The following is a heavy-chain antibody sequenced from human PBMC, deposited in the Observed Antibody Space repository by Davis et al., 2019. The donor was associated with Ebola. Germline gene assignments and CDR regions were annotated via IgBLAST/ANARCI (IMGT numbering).Heavy chain of an antibody. V-gene: IGHV3-30*03. D-gene: IGHD1-14*01. CDR3: ARDLPGGDWYIDL. J-gene: IGHJ2*01. CDR1: GFTFSSYG. CDR2: ISYDGSNK. Sequence: GGSLRLSCAASGFTFSSYGMHWVRQAPGKGLEWVAVISYDGSNKYYADSVKGRFTISRDNSKNTLYLQMSSLRAEDTAVYYCARDLPGGDWYIDLWGRGTLVTVSS.